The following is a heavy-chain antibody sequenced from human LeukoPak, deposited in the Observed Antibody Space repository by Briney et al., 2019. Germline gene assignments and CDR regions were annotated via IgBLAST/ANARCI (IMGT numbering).Heavy chain of an antibody. J-gene: IGHJ4*02. CDR2: ITSSSNYI. Sequence: GGSLRLSCAASGFTFSRYTMTWVRQAPGKGLEWVSSITSSSNYIYYADSVKGRFTISRDNAENSLYLQMDSLRAEDTAVYYCARSYGSGSYYYDYWGQGTLVTVSS. V-gene: IGHV3-21*01. CDR1: GFTFSRYT. D-gene: IGHD3-10*01. CDR3: ARSYGSGSYYYDY.